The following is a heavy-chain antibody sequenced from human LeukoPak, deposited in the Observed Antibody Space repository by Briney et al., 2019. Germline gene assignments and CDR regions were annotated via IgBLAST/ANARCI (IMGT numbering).Heavy chain of an antibody. D-gene: IGHD2-21*02. CDR1: GFTVSSNY. CDR2: IYSGGST. J-gene: IGHJ4*02. Sequence: PGGSLRLSCAASGFTVSSNYMSWVRQAPGKGLEWVSVIYSGGSTYYADSVKGRFTISRDNSKNTLYLQMNSLRAEDTAVYYCAKPPEYCGGDCYFDYWGQGTLVTVSS. CDR3: AKPPEYCGGDCYFDY. V-gene: IGHV3-66*02.